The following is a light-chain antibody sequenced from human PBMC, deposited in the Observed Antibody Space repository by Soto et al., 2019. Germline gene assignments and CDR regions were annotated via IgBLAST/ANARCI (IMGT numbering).Light chain of an antibody. CDR3: AAWDDRLNGPI. J-gene: IGLJ2*01. CDR2: SNN. CDR1: SSSIGSNT. V-gene: IGLV1-44*01. Sequence: QAVVTQPPSASGTHGQRVTISCSGSSSSIGSNTVHWYQQLPGTAPKLLIYSNNQRPSGVPDRFSGSKSGTSASLAISGLQSEDEADYYCAAWDDRLNGPIFGGGTKLTVL.